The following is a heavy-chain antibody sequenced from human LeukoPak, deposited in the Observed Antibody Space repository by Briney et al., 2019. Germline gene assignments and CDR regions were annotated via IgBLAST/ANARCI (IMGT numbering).Heavy chain of an antibody. CDR2: ISYDGSNK. V-gene: IGHV3-30-3*01. CDR1: GFTFSSYA. J-gene: IGHJ3*01. CDR3: ARDGCFWSGYHAFDL. Sequence: GGSLRLSCAASGFTFSSYAMHWVRQAPGKGLEWVAVISYDGSNKYYADSVRGRFTISRDNAKRSLYLQMNSLRAEDTAVYYCARDGCFWSGYHAFDLWGQGTMVTVSS. D-gene: IGHD3-3*01.